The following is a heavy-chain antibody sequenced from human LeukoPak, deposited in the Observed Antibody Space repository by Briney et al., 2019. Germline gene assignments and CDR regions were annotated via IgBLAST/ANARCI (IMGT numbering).Heavy chain of an antibody. Sequence: SETLSLTCTVSGGSISSSSYYWGWIRQPPGKGLEWIGSIYYSGSTYYNPSLKSRVTISVDTSKNQFSLKLSSVTAADTAVYYCARTPDYYYDSPPGAAFDIWGQGTMVTVSS. CDR1: GGSISSSSYY. V-gene: IGHV4-39*07. CDR3: ARTPDYYYDSPPGAAFDI. J-gene: IGHJ3*02. D-gene: IGHD3-22*01. CDR2: IYYSGST.